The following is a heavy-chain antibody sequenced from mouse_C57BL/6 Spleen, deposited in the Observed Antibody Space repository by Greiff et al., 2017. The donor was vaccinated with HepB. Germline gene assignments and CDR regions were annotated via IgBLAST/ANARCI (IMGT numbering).Heavy chain of an antibody. Sequence: QVQLKESGAELVRPGASVTLSCKASGYTFTDYEMHWVKQTPVHGLEWIGAIDPETGGTAYNQKFKGKAILTADKSSSTAYMELRSLTSEDSAVYYCTRAYYGNYAYWGQGTTLTVSS. J-gene: IGHJ2*01. CDR2: IDPETGGT. V-gene: IGHV1-15*01. CDR3: TRAYYGNYAY. CDR1: GYTFTDYE. D-gene: IGHD2-10*01.